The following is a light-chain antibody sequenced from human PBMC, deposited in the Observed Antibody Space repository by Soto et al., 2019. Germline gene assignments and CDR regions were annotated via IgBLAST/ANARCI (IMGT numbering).Light chain of an antibody. CDR1: RSVSDY. V-gene: IGKV3-11*01. Sequence: EIMLSQSPATLSLTPGERATLSCRASRSVSDYLAWYQQKPGQSPRLIVYGASNRATGIPARFSGSGSGTDFTLTIVTLEPEDFAVYYCQQYNNWPPITFGQGTLLEVK. CDR3: QQYNNWPPIT. J-gene: IGKJ5*01. CDR2: GAS.